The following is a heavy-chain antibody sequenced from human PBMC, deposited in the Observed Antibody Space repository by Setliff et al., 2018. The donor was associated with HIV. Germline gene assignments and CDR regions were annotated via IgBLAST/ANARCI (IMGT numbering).Heavy chain of an antibody. CDR3: ARHGQYGSGSYYNRPFGY. J-gene: IGHJ4*02. CDR2: IYPGDSDT. V-gene: IGHV5-51*01. D-gene: IGHD3-10*01. Sequence: GESLKISCKGSGYSFTNYWIAWLRQMPGKGLECMGIIYPGDSDTRYSPSFQGQVTISADKSINTAYLQWSSLKASDTAMYYCARHGQYGSGSYYNRPFGYWGQGTLVTVSS. CDR1: GYSFTNYW.